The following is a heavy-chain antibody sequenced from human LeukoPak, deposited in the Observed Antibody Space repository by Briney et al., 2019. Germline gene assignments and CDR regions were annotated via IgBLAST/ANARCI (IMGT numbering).Heavy chain of an antibody. CDR2: IYSGGST. V-gene: IGHV3-66*02. J-gene: IGHJ4*02. D-gene: IGHD3-3*01. CDR3: ARATYYDFWGGYY. Sequence: AGGSLRLSCAASGFTVSSNYMSWVRQAPGKGLEWVSVIYSGGSTYYADSVKGRFTISRDNSKNTLYLQMNSLRAEDTAVYYCARATYYDFWGGYYWGQGTLVTVSS. CDR1: GFTVSSNY.